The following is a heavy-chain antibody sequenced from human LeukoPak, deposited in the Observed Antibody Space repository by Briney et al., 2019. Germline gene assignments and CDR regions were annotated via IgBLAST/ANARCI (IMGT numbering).Heavy chain of an antibody. CDR2: INDAGRDT. J-gene: IGHJ4*02. Sequence: GGSLRLSCAASGFNFSSYWISWVRQAPGQGLVWLSRINDAGRDTSYADSVKGRFTSSRDNAKNTLYLQMNSLRAEDTAVYYCTILRVGAHQLAYWGQEPLVTASS. V-gene: IGHV3-74*01. D-gene: IGHD1-1*01. CDR3: TILRVGAHQLAY. CDR1: GFNFSSYW.